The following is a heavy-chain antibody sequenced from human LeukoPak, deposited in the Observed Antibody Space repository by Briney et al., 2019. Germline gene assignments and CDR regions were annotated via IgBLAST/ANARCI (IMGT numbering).Heavy chain of an antibody. J-gene: IGHJ4*02. CDR3: ATSSSSSSWGPTDY. Sequence: GGSLRLSCAVSGFTFSSYGMHWVRQAAGKGLEWVAFIQYDGSNKYYVDSVKGRFTISRDNSKNTLYLQMNSLRAEDTAVYYCATSSSSSSWGPTDYWGQGTLVTVSS. CDR2: IQYDGSNK. CDR1: GFTFSSYG. D-gene: IGHD6-6*01. V-gene: IGHV3-30*02.